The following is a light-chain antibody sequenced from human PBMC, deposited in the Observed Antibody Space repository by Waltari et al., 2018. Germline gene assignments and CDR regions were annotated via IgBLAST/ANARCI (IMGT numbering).Light chain of an antibody. CDR2: HAS. V-gene: IGKV1-5*01. Sequence: DIQMTQSPSTLSASVGDRDPIPRRARQSISTWLDWYQQRPGTAPKLLIYHASTFESGVPSKFSGSGVVTKFTLTISALQPDDLSTYCCQHYMRESRPFGQETKVEIK. CDR1: QSISTW. J-gene: IGKJ1*01. CDR3: QHYMRESRP.